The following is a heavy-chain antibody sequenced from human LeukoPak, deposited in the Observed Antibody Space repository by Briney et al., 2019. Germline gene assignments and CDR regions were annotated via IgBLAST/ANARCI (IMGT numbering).Heavy chain of an antibody. CDR3: ARGPDFDWLFYFDY. V-gene: IGHV4-4*07. CDR1: GGSISSYC. Sequence: SETLSLTCTVSGGSISSYCWSWIRQPAGKGLEWIGRIYTSGSTNYNPSLKSRVTMSVDTSKNQFSLKLSSVTAADTAVYYCARGPDFDWLFYFDYWGQGTLVTVSS. D-gene: IGHD3-9*01. J-gene: IGHJ4*02. CDR2: IYTSGST.